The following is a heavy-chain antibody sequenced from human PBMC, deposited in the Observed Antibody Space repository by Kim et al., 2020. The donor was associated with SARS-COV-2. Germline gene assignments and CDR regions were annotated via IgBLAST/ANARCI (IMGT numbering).Heavy chain of an antibody. CDR3: ARFADSINWYLDY. D-gene: IGHD6-13*01. CDR2: ISTHGNLI. V-gene: IGHV3-11*01. CDR1: GFTLSDYY. Sequence: GGSLRLSCAVSGFTLSDYYMTWIRRAPGEGLEWISYISTHGNLINYADSVKGRFTISRAKAKNSLYLQMNSLRADDTAEYYCARFADSINWYLDYWGQGT. J-gene: IGHJ4*02.